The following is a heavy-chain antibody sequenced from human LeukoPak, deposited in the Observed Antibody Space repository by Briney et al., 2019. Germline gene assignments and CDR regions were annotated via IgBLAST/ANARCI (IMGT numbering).Heavy chain of an antibody. Sequence: PSETLSLTCTVSGGSISSGSYYWGWIRQPPGKGLEWIGTIYYSGNTYYNPSLKSRVTISVDTSKNQFSLKLSSVTAADTAVYYCARDLVHHRLLAAVYNWFDPWGQGTLVTVSS. CDR3: ARDLVHHRLLAAVYNWFDP. CDR1: GGSISSGSYY. D-gene: IGHD3-3*02. J-gene: IGHJ5*02. CDR2: IYYSGNT. V-gene: IGHV4-39*07.